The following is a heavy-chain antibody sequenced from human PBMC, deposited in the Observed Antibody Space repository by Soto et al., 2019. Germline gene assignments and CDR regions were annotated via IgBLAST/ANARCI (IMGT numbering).Heavy chain of an antibody. Sequence: GGSLRLSCAASGFTFSSYAMSWVRQAPGKGLEWVSAISGSGGSTYYADSVKGRFTISRDNSKNTLYLQMNSLRAEDTAVYYCAKDKDWENGGNYYFDYWGQGTLVTVSS. CDR3: AKDKDWENGGNYYFDY. D-gene: IGHD2-21*02. V-gene: IGHV3-23*01. CDR2: ISGSGGST. J-gene: IGHJ4*02. CDR1: GFTFSSYA.